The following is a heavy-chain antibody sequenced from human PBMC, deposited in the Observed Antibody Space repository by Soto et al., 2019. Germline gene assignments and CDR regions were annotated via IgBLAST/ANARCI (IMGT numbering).Heavy chain of an antibody. CDR1: SFHFSTYT. CDR3: TRVDGSTHPSDF. V-gene: IGHV3-21*01. D-gene: IGHD2-2*03. Sequence: PGGSLRLWCAASSFHFSTYTIDLVRRAPGKELGDGSSSSVNSDGTYDADSRKGRLTIAIDNAESALYLQMNNLRGDDTALDFCTRVDGSTHPSDFWGQGTPVTVSP. J-gene: IGHJ4*02. CDR2: SSVNSDGT.